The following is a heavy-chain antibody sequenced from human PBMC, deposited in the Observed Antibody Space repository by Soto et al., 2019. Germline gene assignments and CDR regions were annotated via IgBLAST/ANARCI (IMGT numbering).Heavy chain of an antibody. V-gene: IGHV1-46*01. CDR3: ARGLNYDFLSGYYYYYYGMDV. CDR1: GYTFTSYY. J-gene: IGHJ6*02. D-gene: IGHD3-3*01. CDR2: INPSGGST. Sequence: ASVKVSCKASGYTFTSYYMHWVRQAPGQGLEWMGIINPSGGSTSYAQKFQGRVTMTRDTSTSTVYMELSSLRSEDTAVYYCARGLNYDFLSGYYYYYYGMDVWGQGTTVTVSS.